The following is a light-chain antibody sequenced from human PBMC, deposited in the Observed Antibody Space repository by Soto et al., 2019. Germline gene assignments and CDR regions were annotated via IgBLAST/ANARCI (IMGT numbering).Light chain of an antibody. J-gene: IGLJ1*01. CDR3: QSYATTSLYYV. V-gene: IGLV1-40*01. CDR2: GNS. CDR1: TSNIGAGYD. Sequence: QSVLTQPPSVSGAPGQRVTISCTGSTSNIGAGYDVQWYQHLPGKAPKLLIHGNSNRPSGVPDRFSGSKSGTSASLAITGLQTEDDADYYCQSYATTSLYYVFGAGTKLTVL.